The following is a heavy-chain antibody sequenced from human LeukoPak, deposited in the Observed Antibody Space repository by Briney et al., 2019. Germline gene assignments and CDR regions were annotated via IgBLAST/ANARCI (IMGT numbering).Heavy chain of an antibody. CDR1: GFTFGKYW. D-gene: IGHD6-13*01. V-gene: IGHV3-7*03. CDR3: ARDPLYSSSWYRSYYYYGMDV. J-gene: IGHJ6*02. Sequence: GGSLRLSCVASGFTFGKYWMSWVRQAPGKGLEWVANIKLDGSEKNYVDSVKGRFTISRDNAKNSLYLQMNSLRAEDTAVYYCARDPLYSSSWYRSYYYYGMDVWGQGTTVTVSS. CDR2: IKLDGSEK.